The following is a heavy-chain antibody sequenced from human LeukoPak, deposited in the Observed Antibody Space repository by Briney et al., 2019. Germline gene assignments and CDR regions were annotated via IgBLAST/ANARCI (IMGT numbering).Heavy chain of an antibody. CDR1: GGSISSYY. CDR3: ASRIAAAGTAYFGF. Sequence: SATLSLTCTVSGGSISSYYWSWIRQPPGKGLEWIGSIDYRGSAYYNPSLKSRVTTSVDTSKNQFSLKLSSVTAADTAVYYCASRIAAAGTAYFGFWGQGILVTVSS. CDR2: IDYRGSA. D-gene: IGHD6-13*01. J-gene: IGHJ4*02. V-gene: IGHV4-59*05.